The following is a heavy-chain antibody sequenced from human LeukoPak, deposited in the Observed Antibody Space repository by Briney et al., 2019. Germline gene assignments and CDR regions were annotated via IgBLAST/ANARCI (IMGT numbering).Heavy chain of an antibody. J-gene: IGHJ3*02. V-gene: IGHV1-2*02. Sequence: ASVKVSCKASGYTFTGYYMHWVRQAPGQGLEWMGWINPNSGGTNYAQKFQGRVTMTRDTSISTAYMELSRLRSDDTAVYSCARAGPIVATSPDAFDIWGQGTMVTVSS. CDR3: ARAGPIVATSPDAFDI. CDR2: INPNSGGT. D-gene: IGHD5-12*01. CDR1: GYTFTGYY.